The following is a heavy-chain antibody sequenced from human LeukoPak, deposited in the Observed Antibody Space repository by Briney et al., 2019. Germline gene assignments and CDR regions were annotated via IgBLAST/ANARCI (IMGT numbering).Heavy chain of an antibody. CDR3: AREGGPYRPLDY. CDR2: VNLQGST. V-gene: IGHV4-4*02. J-gene: IGHJ4*02. Sequence: PSETLSLTCGVSGGSISNTNWWTWVRQPPGKGLEWIGEVNLQGSTNYNPSLKGRIAISVDKSENHISLKLTSVTAADTAVYYCAREGGPYRPLDYSGQGTLVTVAS. CDR1: GGSISNTNW.